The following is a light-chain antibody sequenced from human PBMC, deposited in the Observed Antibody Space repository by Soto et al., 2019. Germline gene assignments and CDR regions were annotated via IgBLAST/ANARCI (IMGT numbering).Light chain of an antibody. Sequence: EIVLTQSPGTLSLSPGERVTLSCRASQSVSSSYLAWYQQKPGQAPRLLIYGASSRATGISDRFSGSGSGTDFTLTISRLEPEDFAVYFCQQYGSMWMFGQGTKVEI. V-gene: IGKV3-20*01. CDR3: QQYGSMWM. CDR1: QSVSSSY. J-gene: IGKJ1*01. CDR2: GAS.